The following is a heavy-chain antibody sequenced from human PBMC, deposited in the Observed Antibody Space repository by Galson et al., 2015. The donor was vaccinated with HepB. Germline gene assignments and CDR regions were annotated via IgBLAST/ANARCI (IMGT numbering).Heavy chain of an antibody. D-gene: IGHD3-10*01. J-gene: IGHJ4*02. CDR2: INPSGGST. CDR1: GYKSTIYY. Sequence: SVKVSCKASGYKSTIYYMHWVRQAPGQGLEWMGIINPSGGSTDYAQKFRGRLTMTRDTSTSTVFMELSSLRSEDTAVYHCARGVLLWDGPDYWGQGTLVTVSS. CDR3: ARGVLLWDGPDY. V-gene: IGHV1-46*01.